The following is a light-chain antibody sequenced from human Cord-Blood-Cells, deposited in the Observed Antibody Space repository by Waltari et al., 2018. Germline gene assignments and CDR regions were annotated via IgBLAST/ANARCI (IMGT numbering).Light chain of an antibody. CDR2: EVS. J-gene: IGLJ2*01. CDR1: SSDVGGYNY. Sequence: QSALTQPPSASGSPGQSVTISCTGTSSDVGGYNYVSWYQQHPGKAPKLMIYEVSKRPSGVPYRFSGSKSGNTASLTVSGLQAEDEADCYCSSYAGSNNVVFGGGTKLTVL. V-gene: IGLV2-8*01. CDR3: SSYAGSNNVV.